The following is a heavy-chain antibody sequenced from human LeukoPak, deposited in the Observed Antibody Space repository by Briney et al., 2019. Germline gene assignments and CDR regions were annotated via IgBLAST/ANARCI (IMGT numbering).Heavy chain of an antibody. J-gene: IGHJ4*02. Sequence: GGSLGLSCAASGFTFSSYSMNWVRQAPGKGLEWVSSISSSSSYIYYADSVKGRFTISRDNAKNSLYLQMNSLRAEDTAVYYCARAYYDSSGMPDYWGLGTLVTVSS. CDR3: ARAYYDSSGMPDY. CDR1: GFTFSSYS. CDR2: ISSSSSYI. V-gene: IGHV3-21*01. D-gene: IGHD3-22*01.